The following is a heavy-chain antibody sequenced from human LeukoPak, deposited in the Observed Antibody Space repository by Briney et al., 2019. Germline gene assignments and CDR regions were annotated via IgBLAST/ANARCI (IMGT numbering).Heavy chain of an antibody. Sequence: SQTLSLTCTVSGGSISSSSYYWGWIRQPPGKGLEWIGSIYYSGSTYYNPSLKSRVTISVDTSKNQFSLKLSSVTAADTAVYYCARMVRGVYYFDYWGQGTLVTVSS. J-gene: IGHJ4*02. V-gene: IGHV4-39*01. CDR1: GGSISSSSYY. CDR2: IYYSGST. D-gene: IGHD3-10*01. CDR3: ARMVRGVYYFDY.